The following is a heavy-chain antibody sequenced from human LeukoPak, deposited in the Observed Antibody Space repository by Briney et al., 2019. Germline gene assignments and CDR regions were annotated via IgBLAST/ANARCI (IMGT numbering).Heavy chain of an antibody. D-gene: IGHD6-13*01. V-gene: IGHV3-21*01. CDR2: ISSSSSYI. J-gene: IGHJ4*02. CDR1: GFTFSSYS. Sequence: GGSLRLSCAASGFTFSSYSMSWVRQAPGKGLEWVSSISSSSSYIYYADSVKGRFTISRDNAKNSLYLQMNSLRAEDTAVYYCARAIAAAGSSDYWGQGTLVTVSS. CDR3: ARAIAAAGSSDY.